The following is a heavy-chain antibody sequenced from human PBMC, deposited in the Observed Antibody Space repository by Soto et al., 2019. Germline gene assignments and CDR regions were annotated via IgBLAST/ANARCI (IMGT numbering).Heavy chain of an antibody. V-gene: IGHV5-10-1*01. CDR3: AGGVSSGYYDYYYYYGMDV. CDR1: GYSFTSYW. D-gene: IGHD3-22*01. J-gene: IGHJ6*02. CDR2: IDPSDSYT. Sequence: GESLKISCKGSGYSFTSYWISWVRQMPGKGLEWMGRIDPSDSYTNYSPSFQGHVTISADKSISTAYLQWSSLKASDTAIYYCAGGVSSGYYDYYYYYGMDVWGQGTTVTVSS.